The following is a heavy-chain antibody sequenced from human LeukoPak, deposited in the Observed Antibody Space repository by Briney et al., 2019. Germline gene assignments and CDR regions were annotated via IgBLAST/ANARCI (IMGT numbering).Heavy chain of an antibody. CDR1: GYTLTELS. J-gene: IGHJ2*01. V-gene: IGHV1-24*01. CDR2: FDPEDGET. Sequence: GASVKVSCKVSGYTLTELSMHWVRQAPGKGLEWMGGFDPEDGETIYVQKFQGRVTMTEDTSTDTAYMELSSLRSEDTAVYYCATYFGLRFPSEYFDLWGRGTLVTVSS. D-gene: IGHD5-12*01. CDR3: ATYFGLRFPSEYFDL.